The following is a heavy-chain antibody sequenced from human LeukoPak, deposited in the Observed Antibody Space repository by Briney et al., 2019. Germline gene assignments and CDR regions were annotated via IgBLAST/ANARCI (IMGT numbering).Heavy chain of an antibody. J-gene: IGHJ4*02. CDR3: ARADCGGDCYSRPDY. V-gene: IGHV3-33*01. Sequence: GRSLRLSCAASGFTFSTYGMHWVRQAPGKGLEWVAVIWYDGSNKYYADSVKGRFTISRDNSKNTLYLQMNSLRAEDTAVYYCARADCGGDCYSRPDYWGQGTLVTVSS. D-gene: IGHD2-21*02. CDR1: GFTFSTYG. CDR2: IWYDGSNK.